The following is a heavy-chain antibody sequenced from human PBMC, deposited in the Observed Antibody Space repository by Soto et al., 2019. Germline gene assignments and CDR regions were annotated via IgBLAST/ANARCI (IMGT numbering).Heavy chain of an antibody. D-gene: IGHD3-22*01. Sequence: TLSLTCTVSGGSISSGGYYWSWIRQHPGKGLEWIGYIYYSGSTYYNPSLKSRVTISVDTSKNQFSLKLSSVTAADTAVYYCARDYYDSSGYYYVSAFDIWGQGTMVTVSS. CDR1: GGSISSGGYY. CDR3: ARDYYDSSGYYYVSAFDI. J-gene: IGHJ3*02. CDR2: IYYSGST. V-gene: IGHV4-31*03.